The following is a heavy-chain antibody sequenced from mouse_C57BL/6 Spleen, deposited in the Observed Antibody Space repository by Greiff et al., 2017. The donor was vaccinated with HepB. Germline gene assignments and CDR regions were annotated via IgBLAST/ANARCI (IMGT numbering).Heavy chain of an antibody. CDR1: GYTFTSYW. CDR2: INPSNGGT. Sequence: VQLQQPGTELVKPGASVKLSCKASGYTFTSYWMHWVKQRPGQGLEWIGNINPSNGGTNYNEKFKSKATLTVDKSSSTAYMQLSILTSEDSAVYYCAAYYSNYEGYFDVWGTGTTVTVSS. V-gene: IGHV1-53*01. D-gene: IGHD2-5*01. CDR3: AAYYSNYEGYFDV. J-gene: IGHJ1*03.